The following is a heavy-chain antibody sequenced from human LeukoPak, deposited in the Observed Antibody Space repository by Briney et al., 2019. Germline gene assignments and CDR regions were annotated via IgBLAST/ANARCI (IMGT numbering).Heavy chain of an antibody. Sequence: GGSLRLSCAASGFTFSSYAMSWVRQAPGKGLEWVSAISGSGGSTYYADSVKGRFTISRDNSKSTLYLQMNSLRAEDTAVYYCAKVGYSSSWGGYYFDYWGQGTLVTVSS. CDR2: ISGSGGST. V-gene: IGHV3-23*01. D-gene: IGHD6-13*01. J-gene: IGHJ4*02. CDR3: AKVGYSSSWGGYYFDY. CDR1: GFTFSSYA.